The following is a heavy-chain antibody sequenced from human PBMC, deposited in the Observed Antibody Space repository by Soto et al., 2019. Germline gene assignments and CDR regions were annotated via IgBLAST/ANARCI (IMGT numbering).Heavy chain of an antibody. CDR1: GFTFSNAW. J-gene: IGHJ4*02. CDR2: IKSKTDGGTT. Sequence: GGSLRLSCAASGFTFSNAWMSWVRQAPGKGLEWVGRIKSKTDGGTTDYAAPVKGRFTISRDDSKNTLYLQMNSLKTEDTAVYYCTTGDIVVVPAAIPMDYWGQGTLVTVSS. CDR3: TTGDIVVVPAAIPMDY. V-gene: IGHV3-15*01. D-gene: IGHD2-2*01.